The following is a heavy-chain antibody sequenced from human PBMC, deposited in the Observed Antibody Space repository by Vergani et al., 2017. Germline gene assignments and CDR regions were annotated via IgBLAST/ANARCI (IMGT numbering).Heavy chain of an antibody. V-gene: IGHV4-61*02. D-gene: IGHD6-13*01. J-gene: IGHJ6*02. CDR1: GGPLSSGSYY. Sequence: QVQLQESGPGLVRPSQTLSLTCTVSGGPLSSGSYYWSWFRQPAGKGLEWIGRFYTGGGTSYNPSLKSRVTISVDTSKNQFSLQLSSVTAADTAVYYCARDPLDSTTWPFLLLDMDVWGQGTTVTVSS. CDR3: ARDPLDSTTWPFLLLDMDV. CDR2: FYTGGGT.